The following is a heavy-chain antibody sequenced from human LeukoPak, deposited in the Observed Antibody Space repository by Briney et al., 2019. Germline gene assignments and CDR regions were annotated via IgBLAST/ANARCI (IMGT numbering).Heavy chain of an antibody. CDR2: MNPNSGNT. CDR3: ARGNIAVPGTPYYFEY. J-gene: IGHJ4*02. D-gene: IGHD6-19*01. Sequence: ASVKVSCKASGYTFNRSDINWVRQATGQGLAGMGWMNPNSGNTYYAQRFQGRVTLTRDTSISTAYMEVSSLRSEDTAVYYCARGNIAVPGTPYYFEYWGQGTMVTVSS. V-gene: IGHV1-8*01. CDR1: GYTFNRSD.